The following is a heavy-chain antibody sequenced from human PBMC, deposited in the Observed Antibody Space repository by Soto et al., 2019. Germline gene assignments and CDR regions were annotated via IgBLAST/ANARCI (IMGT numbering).Heavy chain of an antibody. CDR3: AKDRNIAMVTGDFDY. Sequence: GGSLRLSCAASGFTFSNYAMTWVRRAPGKGLEWVSAISSSGGSTYYADSVKGRFTITRDNAKNSLYLQMNSLRREDTAFYYCAKDRNIAMVTGDFDYWGHGTLVTVSS. D-gene: IGHD5-18*01. V-gene: IGHV3-23*01. CDR1: GFTFSNYA. CDR2: ISSSGGST. J-gene: IGHJ4*01.